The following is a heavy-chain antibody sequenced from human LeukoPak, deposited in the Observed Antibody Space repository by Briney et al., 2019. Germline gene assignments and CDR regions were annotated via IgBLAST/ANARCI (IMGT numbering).Heavy chain of an antibody. Sequence: GASVKVPCKASGYTFTDYLLHWVRQAPGQGLEWMGWIDTKSGATKFAQKFQARVTMTSDTSITTAYMDLGSLTSDDTAVYYCVTNDVGLHTGLGYWGQGTLVTVSS. CDR1: GYTFTDYL. V-gene: IGHV1-2*02. D-gene: IGHD1-26*01. CDR2: IDTKSGAT. CDR3: VTNDVGLHTGLGY. J-gene: IGHJ4*02.